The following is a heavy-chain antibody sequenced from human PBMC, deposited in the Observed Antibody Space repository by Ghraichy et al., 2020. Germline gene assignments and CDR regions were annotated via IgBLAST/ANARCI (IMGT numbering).Heavy chain of an antibody. Sequence: GGSLRLSCAASGFTFSSYAMHWVRQAPGKGLEWVAVISYDGSNKYYADSVKGRFTISRDNSKNTLYLQMNSLRAEDTAVYYCARSTAPGTISDYWGQGTLVTVSS. CDR1: GFTFSSYA. J-gene: IGHJ4*02. D-gene: IGHD1-7*01. CDR3: ARSTAPGTISDY. V-gene: IGHV3-30-3*01. CDR2: ISYDGSNK.